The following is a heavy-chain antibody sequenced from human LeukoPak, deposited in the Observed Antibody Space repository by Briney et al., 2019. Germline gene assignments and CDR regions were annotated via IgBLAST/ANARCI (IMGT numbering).Heavy chain of an antibody. Sequence: SETLSLTCTVSGGSISPYYWSWIRQPPGKGLEWIGCIYYSGSTNYNPSLKSRVTISVDTSKNQFSLKLSSVTAADTAVYYCARSPYYYYGMDVWGQGTTVTVSS. V-gene: IGHV4-59*08. CDR2: IYYSGST. CDR3: ARSPYYYYGMDV. CDR1: GGSISPYY. J-gene: IGHJ6*02.